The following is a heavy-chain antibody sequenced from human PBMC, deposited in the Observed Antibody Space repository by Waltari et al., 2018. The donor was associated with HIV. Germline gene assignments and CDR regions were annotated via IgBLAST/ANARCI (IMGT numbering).Heavy chain of an antibody. J-gene: IGHJ3*02. D-gene: IGHD3-16*01. V-gene: IGHV3-33*06. CDR2: IWSDGYNK. CDR1: GCTFSSHG. Sequence: QVYSLESGGGVVQPGGSLQPSCSASGCTFSSHGMHWVRQAPGKGLEWVAVIWSDGYNKFYADSVRGRFTFSRDNSKYTLSLQMNSLRAEDTALYYCVKERGPFNGFDIWGQGTMVTVSS. CDR3: VKERGPFNGFDI.